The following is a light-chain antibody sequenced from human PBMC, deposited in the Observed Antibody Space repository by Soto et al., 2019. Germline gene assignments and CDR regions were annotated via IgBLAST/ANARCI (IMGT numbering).Light chain of an antibody. CDR1: SSNIGAGYE. CDR2: ENN. CDR3: QSYDSSLSGDV. V-gene: IGLV1-40*01. J-gene: IGLJ1*01. Sequence: VLTQPPSVSEAPGQRVTISCTGSSSNIGAGYEAHWYQQVPGTAPKLLIYENNNRPSGVPDRFSGSKSGTSVSLAITGLQAEDEAEYYCQSYDSSLSGDVFGTGTKLTVL.